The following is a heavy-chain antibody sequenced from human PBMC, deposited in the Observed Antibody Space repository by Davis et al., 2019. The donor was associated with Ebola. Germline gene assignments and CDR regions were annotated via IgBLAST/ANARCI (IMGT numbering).Heavy chain of an antibody. CDR2: ISAYNGNT. CDR1: GYTFTSYG. D-gene: IGHD4-23*01. CDR3: ARDDGGNSYYYYGMDV. Sequence: AASVKVSCKASGYTFTSYGISWVRQAPGQGLEWMGWISAYNGNTNYAQKLQGRVTMTTDKSTSTAYMELSSLRSEDTAVYYCARDDGGNSYYYYGMDVWGQGTTVTVSS. J-gene: IGHJ6*02. V-gene: IGHV1-18*01.